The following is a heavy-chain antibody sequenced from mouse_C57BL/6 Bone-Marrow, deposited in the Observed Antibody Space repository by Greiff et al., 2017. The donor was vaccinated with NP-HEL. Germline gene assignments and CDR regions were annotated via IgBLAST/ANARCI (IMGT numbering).Heavy chain of an antibody. CDR2: IYPRSGNT. V-gene: IGHV1-81*01. CDR3: ARERCLITTGGFAY. Sequence: VQLQESGAELARPGASVKLSCKASGYTFTSYGISWVKQRTGQGLEWIGEIYPRSGNTYYNEKFKGKATLTADKSSSTAYMELRSLTSEDSAVYFCARERCLITTGGFAYWGQGTLVTVSA. CDR1: GYTFTSYG. J-gene: IGHJ3*01. D-gene: IGHD1-1*01.